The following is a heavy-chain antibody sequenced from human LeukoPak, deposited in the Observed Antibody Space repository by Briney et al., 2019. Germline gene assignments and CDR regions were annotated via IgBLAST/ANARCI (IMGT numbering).Heavy chain of an antibody. CDR2: MNPNSGNT. D-gene: IGHD3-22*01. CDR3: ARVISSGYYFYYYYYMDV. Sequence: ASVKVSCKASGYTFTSYDINWVRQATGQGLEWRGWMNPNSGNTGYAQKFPGRVTITRNTSISTAYMELSSLRSEDTAVYYCARVISSGYYFYYYYYMDVWGKGTTVTVSS. V-gene: IGHV1-8*03. J-gene: IGHJ6*03. CDR1: GYTFTSYD.